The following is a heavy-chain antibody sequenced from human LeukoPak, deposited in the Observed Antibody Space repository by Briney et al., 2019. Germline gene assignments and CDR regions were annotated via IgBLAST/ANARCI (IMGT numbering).Heavy chain of an antibody. Sequence: ASVKVSCKASGYTFTGYYMHWVRQAPGQGLEWMGWINPNSGGTNYAQILQGRVTMTTDTSTSTAYMELRSLRSDDTAVYYCARDYYDFWSGPDSFDIWGQGTMVTVSS. CDR2: INPNSGGT. V-gene: IGHV1-2*02. CDR3: ARDYYDFWSGPDSFDI. CDR1: GYTFTGYY. D-gene: IGHD3-3*01. J-gene: IGHJ3*02.